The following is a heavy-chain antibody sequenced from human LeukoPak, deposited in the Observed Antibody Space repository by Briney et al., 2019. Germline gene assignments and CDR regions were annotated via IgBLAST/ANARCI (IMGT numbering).Heavy chain of an antibody. D-gene: IGHD2-15*01. CDR3: ARPRLEYCSGGSCFDAFDI. Sequence: GGSLRLSCAASGFTFSSYAMHWVRQAPGKGLEWVAVISYDGSNKYYADSVKGRFTISRDNSKNTLFLQMNSLTAEDTAIYSCARPRLEYCSGGSCFDAFDIWGQGTMVTVSS. CDR2: ISYDGSNK. V-gene: IGHV3-30*04. J-gene: IGHJ3*02. CDR1: GFTFSSYA.